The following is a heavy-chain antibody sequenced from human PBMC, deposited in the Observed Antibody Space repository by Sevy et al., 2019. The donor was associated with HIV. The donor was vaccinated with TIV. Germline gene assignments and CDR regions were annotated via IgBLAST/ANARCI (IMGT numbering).Heavy chain of an antibody. V-gene: IGHV3-23*01. CDR1: GFTFSSYA. CDR2: ISGSGGST. Sequence: GGSLILSCAASGFTFSSYAMSWVRQAPGKGLEWVSAISGSGGSTYYADSVKGRFTISRDNSKNTLYLQMNSLRAEDXXXXXXXXXXXXXXXFVWFDPWGQGTLVTVSS. J-gene: IGHJ5*02. CDR3: XXXXXXXXXFVWFDP.